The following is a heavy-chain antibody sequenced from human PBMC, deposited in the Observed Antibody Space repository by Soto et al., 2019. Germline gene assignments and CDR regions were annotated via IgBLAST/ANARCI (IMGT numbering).Heavy chain of an antibody. CDR1: DGSMNSDSSY. D-gene: IGHD3-22*01. Sequence: PSETLSRTGRVADGSMNSDSSYWGWIRQPPGKGLEWIGVINHSGSTYHNSSLKGRVTMSVDASRNQFSLKLTSMTAADTAVYYCARLGGYVSVGYYYLWDSWGQGTLVTVSS. CDR2: INHSGST. CDR3: ARLGGYVSVGYYYLWDS. J-gene: IGHJ4*02. V-gene: IGHV4-39*01.